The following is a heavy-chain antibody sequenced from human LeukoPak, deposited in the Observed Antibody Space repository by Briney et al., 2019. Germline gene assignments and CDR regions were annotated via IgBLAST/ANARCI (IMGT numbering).Heavy chain of an antibody. CDR1: GFTFSSYG. V-gene: IGHV3-23*01. J-gene: IGHJ4*02. CDR2: ISSSGGST. Sequence: GGSQRLSCAASGFTFSSYGTSWVRQAPGKGLEWVSRISSSGGSTYYADSVKGRFTISRDNSKNTLYLQMNSLRAEDTAVNYCAKGRAFGWLVAGVCDYWGQGTLVTVSS. CDR3: AKGRAFGWLVAGVCDY. D-gene: IGHD6-19*01.